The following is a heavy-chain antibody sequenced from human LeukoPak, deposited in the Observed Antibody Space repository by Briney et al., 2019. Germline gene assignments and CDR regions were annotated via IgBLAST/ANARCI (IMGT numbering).Heavy chain of an antibody. CDR1: GFTFSTYA. Sequence: GGSLRLSCAASGFTFSTYAMTWVRQAPGRGLEWVSVISGNAGSTYYADSVEGRFTMSRDNAKNTVYLQMNSLRVEDTAIYYCARVQSDYNAEYEWFDPWGQGTLVTVSS. J-gene: IGHJ5*02. V-gene: IGHV3-23*01. CDR2: ISGNAGST. CDR3: ARVQSDYNAEYEWFDP. D-gene: IGHD3-16*01.